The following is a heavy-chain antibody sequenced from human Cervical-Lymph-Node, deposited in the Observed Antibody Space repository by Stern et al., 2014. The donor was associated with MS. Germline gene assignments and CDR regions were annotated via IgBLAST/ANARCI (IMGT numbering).Heavy chain of an antibody. CDR1: GGAVSDYY. J-gene: IGHJ2*01. V-gene: IGHV4-59*02. D-gene: IGHD2-21*02. Sequence: VQLVESGPGLVKPSETLSLTCTVSGGAVSDYYWNWIRQRPGKGLEGIGFTPDPGTTNYNPSLHSRVTITLDTSQNQVSLRLRSVTAADTAVYYCARDPSTTASDWFFDLWGRGSLVTVSS. CDR3: ARDPSTTASDWFFDL. CDR2: TPDPGTT.